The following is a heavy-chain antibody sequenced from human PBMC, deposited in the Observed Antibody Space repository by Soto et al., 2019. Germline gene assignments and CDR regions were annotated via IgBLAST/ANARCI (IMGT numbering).Heavy chain of an antibody. CDR2: ISSTTNYI. CDR3: ARESEDLTSNFDY. J-gene: IGHJ4*02. Sequence: LRLSCAASGFTFTRYSMNWVRQAPGKGLEWVSSISSTTNYIYYADSMKGRFTVSRDNAKNSVYLEMNSLSAEDTALYYCARESEDLTSNFDYWGQGTLVTVSS. CDR1: GFTFTRYS. V-gene: IGHV3-21*01.